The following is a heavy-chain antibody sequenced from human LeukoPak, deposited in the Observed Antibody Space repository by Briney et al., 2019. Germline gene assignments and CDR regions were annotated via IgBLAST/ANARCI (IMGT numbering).Heavy chain of an antibody. J-gene: IGHJ5*02. V-gene: IGHV5-51*01. CDR2: IYPGDSDT. CDR3: ARSVSGSYYWFDP. Sequence: GESLKISCKGSGYSFTSYWNGWGRQMPGKGLEWMGIIYPGDSDTRYSTSFQGQVNISADKSISTAYLQWSSLKASDTAMYYCARSVSGSYYWFDPWGQGTLVTVSS. D-gene: IGHD1-26*01. CDR1: GYSFTSYW.